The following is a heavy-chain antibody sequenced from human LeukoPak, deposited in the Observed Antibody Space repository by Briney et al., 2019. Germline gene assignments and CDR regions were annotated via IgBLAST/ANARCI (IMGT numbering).Heavy chain of an antibody. CDR3: ARGTTGTTNYYYGMDV. V-gene: IGHV4-4*02. Sequence: SETPSLTCAVSGGSISSSNWWSWVRQPPGKGLEWIGEIYHSGSTNYNPSLKSRVTISVDKSKNQFSLKLSSVTAADTAVYYCARGTTGTTNYYYGMDVWGQGTTVTVSS. D-gene: IGHD1-1*01. CDR1: GGSISSSNW. J-gene: IGHJ6*02. CDR2: IYHSGST.